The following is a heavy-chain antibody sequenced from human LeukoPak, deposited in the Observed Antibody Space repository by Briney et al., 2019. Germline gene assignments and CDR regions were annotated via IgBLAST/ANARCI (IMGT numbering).Heavy chain of an antibody. CDR3: TTARYYDFWSGYFYYFDY. D-gene: IGHD3-3*01. V-gene: IGHV3-15*01. J-gene: IGHJ4*02. CDR1: GFTINKYW. Sequence: GGSLRLSCAASGFTINKYWMSWVRQAPGKGLEWVGRIKSKTDGGTTDYAAPVKGRFTISRDDSKNTLYLQMNSLKTEDTAVYYCTTARYYDFWSGYFYYFDYWGQGTLVTVSS. CDR2: IKSKTDGGTT.